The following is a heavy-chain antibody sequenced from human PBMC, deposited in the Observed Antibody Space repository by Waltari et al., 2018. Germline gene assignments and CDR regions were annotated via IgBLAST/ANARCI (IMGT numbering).Heavy chain of an antibody. Sequence: QVQLQESGPGLVKPSETLSLTCTVSGGPMRSYHWSWVRQSAGRGLEWIGRIYSRGSTDYNPSLKSRVSMSVDTSKNQFSLKLTSVIAADTAVYYCARDLYRVGAYWYFDLWGRGTQVTVSS. V-gene: IGHV4-4*07. CDR2: IYSRGST. D-gene: IGHD1-26*01. CDR3: ARDLYRVGAYWYFDL. CDR1: GGPMRSYH. J-gene: IGHJ2*01.